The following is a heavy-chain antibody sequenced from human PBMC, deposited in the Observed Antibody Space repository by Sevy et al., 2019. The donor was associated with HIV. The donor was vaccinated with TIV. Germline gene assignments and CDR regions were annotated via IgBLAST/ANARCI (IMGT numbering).Heavy chain of an antibody. CDR2: MYYYGNT. Sequence: SETLSLTCTVSGDSVSSGSYHWSWIRQPPGKGLEWVGYMYYYGNTNLNPSLRSRVTMSVETSGNQFSLKLSSVTAADTAVYYCARRRTALVAGHYYGLDVWGQGTTVTVSS. V-gene: IGHV4-61*01. D-gene: IGHD5-18*01. J-gene: IGHJ6*02. CDR1: GDSVSSGSYH. CDR3: ARRRTALVAGHYYGLDV.